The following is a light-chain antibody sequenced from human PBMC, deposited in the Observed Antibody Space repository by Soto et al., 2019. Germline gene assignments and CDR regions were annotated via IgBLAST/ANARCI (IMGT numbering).Light chain of an antibody. V-gene: IGKV1-39*01. Sequence: DIQMTQSPSSLSASVGDRVTIRCRASQTVRTYLNWYQQKPGKAPKLLIYAASSLQSGVPSRFSGSGSGTDFTLTISSLQPEDFATYYCHQSYDIPTFGQGTRLEIK. CDR3: HQSYDIPT. CDR2: AAS. CDR1: QTVRTY. J-gene: IGKJ5*01.